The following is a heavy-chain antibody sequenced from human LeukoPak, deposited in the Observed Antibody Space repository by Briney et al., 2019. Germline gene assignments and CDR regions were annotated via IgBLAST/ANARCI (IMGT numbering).Heavy chain of an antibody. CDR3: ARGFSEEGWFDP. Sequence: KPSETLSLTCTVSGGSMSSFYWSWIRQPLGKGLEGIGYMYYRGRTNYNPSLKSRVTISVDGSKNQISLNLTSVTAADTAVYYCARGFSEEGWFDPWGTGTLVTVS. CDR1: GGSMSSFY. CDR2: MYYRGRT. J-gene: IGHJ5*02. V-gene: IGHV4-59*13.